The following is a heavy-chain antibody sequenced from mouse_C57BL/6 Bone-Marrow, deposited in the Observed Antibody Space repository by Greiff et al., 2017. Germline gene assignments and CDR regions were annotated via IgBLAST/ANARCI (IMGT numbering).Heavy chain of an antibody. Sequence: VQLQQPGAELVKPGASVKLSCKASGYTFTSYWMHWVKQRPGRGLEWIGRIDPNSGGTKYNEKFKSKATLTVDKTSSTAYIQLSSLTSEDSAVYYCARRALCDYWGQGNTLTVSS. CDR2: IDPNSGGT. CDR1: GYTFTSYW. V-gene: IGHV1-72*01. J-gene: IGHJ2*01. CDR3: ARRALCDY. D-gene: IGHD6-1*01.